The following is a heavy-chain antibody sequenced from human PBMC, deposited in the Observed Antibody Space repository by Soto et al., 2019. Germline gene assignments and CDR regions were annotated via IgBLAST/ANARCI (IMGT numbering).Heavy chain of an antibody. CDR1: GFTFSSYW. D-gene: IGHD3-22*01. CDR2: INSDGSST. V-gene: IGHV3-74*01. CDR3: AIRASDYDSSGYFDY. Sequence: EVQLVESGGGLVQPGGSLRLSCAASGFTFSSYWMHWVRQAPGKGLVWVSRINSDGSSTSYADSVKGRFTISRDNAKNTMYLQMTSLRAEDTAVYYCAIRASDYDSSGYFDYWGQGTLVTVCS. J-gene: IGHJ4*02.